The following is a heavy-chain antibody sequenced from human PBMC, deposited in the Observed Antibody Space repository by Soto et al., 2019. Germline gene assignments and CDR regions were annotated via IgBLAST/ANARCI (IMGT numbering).Heavy chain of an antibody. CDR2: IYYSGST. CDR3: ARLHGYCISTSCSGYYAMDV. D-gene: IGHD2-2*01. V-gene: IGHV4-39*01. J-gene: IGHJ6*02. Sequence: PSETLSLTCAVSGGSISSSSYTWGWIRQPPGKGLEWTGSIYYSGSTYYNPSLKSRVTVSVDTSKNQFSLKLSSVTAADTAVYYCARLHGYCISTSCSGYYAMDVWGQGTTVTVSS. CDR1: GGSISSSSYT.